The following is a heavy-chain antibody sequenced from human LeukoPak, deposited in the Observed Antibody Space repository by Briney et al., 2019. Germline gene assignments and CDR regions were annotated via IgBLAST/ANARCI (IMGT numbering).Heavy chain of an antibody. CDR2: ISTYNGNT. J-gene: IGHJ4*02. Sequence: ASVKVSCKGSGYNFDRYGVNWVRQAPGQGLEWVGWISTYNGNTFYAQKFEGRVSMTTDTSTNTVYMDLRSLRSDDTAVYYCARDLEHCRNIICSNSAYWGQGTLVTVSS. V-gene: IGHV1-18*04. D-gene: IGHD2-2*01. CDR3: ARDLEHCRNIICSNSAY. CDR1: GYNFDRYG.